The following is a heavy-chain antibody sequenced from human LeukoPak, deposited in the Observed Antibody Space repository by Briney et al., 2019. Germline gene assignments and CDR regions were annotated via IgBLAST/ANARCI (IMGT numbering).Heavy chain of an antibody. V-gene: IGHV4-4*07. CDR2: IYTSGST. CDR1: GGSISSYY. D-gene: IGHD1-26*01. Sequence: SETLSLTCTVSGGSISSYYWSWIRQPAGKGLEWIGRIYTSGSTNYNPSLKSRVTMSVDTSKNQFSLKLSSVTAADTAVYYCARDDSASYRPRYWFDPWGQGTLVTVSS. J-gene: IGHJ5*02. CDR3: ARDDSASYRPRYWFDP.